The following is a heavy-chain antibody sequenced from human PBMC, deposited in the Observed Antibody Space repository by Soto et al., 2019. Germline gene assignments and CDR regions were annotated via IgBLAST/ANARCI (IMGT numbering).Heavy chain of an antibody. CDR3: ATKGYCSSTSCSQDYYYYMDV. Sequence: ASVKVSCKVSGYTLTELSMHWVRQAPGKGLEWKGGFDPEDGETIYAQKFQGRVTMTEDTSTDTAYMELSSLRSEDTAVYYCATKGYCSSTSCSQDYYYYMDVWGKGTTVTVSS. CDR1: GYTLTELS. V-gene: IGHV1-24*01. D-gene: IGHD2-2*01. CDR2: FDPEDGET. J-gene: IGHJ6*03.